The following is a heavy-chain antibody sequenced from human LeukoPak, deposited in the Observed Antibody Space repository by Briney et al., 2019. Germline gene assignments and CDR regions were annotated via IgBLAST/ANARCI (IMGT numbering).Heavy chain of an antibody. J-gene: IGHJ4*02. Sequence: PGGSLRLSCAASGFTFSSYWMHWVRQAPGKGLVWVSRINNDGGSTSYADSVKGRFTISRGNAKNTLYLQMNSLRAEDTAVYYCARVGYSSSWYIDYWGQGTLVTVSS. CDR1: GFTFSSYW. CDR3: ARVGYSSSWYIDY. V-gene: IGHV3-74*01. CDR2: INNDGGST. D-gene: IGHD6-13*01.